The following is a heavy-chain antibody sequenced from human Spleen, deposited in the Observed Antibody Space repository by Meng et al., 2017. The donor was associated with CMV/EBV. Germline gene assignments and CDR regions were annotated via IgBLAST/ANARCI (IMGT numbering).Heavy chain of an antibody. Sequence: TCAGYGGSFSGYYWSWIRQPPGKGLEWIGEINHSGSTNYTPSLKSRVTISVDTSKNQFSLKLSSVTAADTAVYYCARGGSGWYPIDYWGQGTLVTVSS. J-gene: IGHJ4*02. CDR1: GGSFSGYY. V-gene: IGHV4-34*01. CDR3: ARGGSGWYPIDY. CDR2: INHSGST. D-gene: IGHD6-19*01.